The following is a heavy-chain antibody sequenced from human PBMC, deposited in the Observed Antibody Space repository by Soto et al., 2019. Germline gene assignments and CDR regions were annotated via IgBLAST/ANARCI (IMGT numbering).Heavy chain of an antibody. Sequence: PSETLSLTCTVSGGSISSGGYYWSWIRQHPGKGLEWIGYIYYSGSTYYNPSLKSRVTISVDTSKNQFSLKLSSVTAADTAVYYCARPPFPGCINAICYPLDFWGQGALVTVSS. CDR1: GGSISSGGYY. V-gene: IGHV4-31*03. CDR3: ARPPFPGCINAICYPLDF. CDR2: IYYSGST. J-gene: IGHJ4*02. D-gene: IGHD2-8*01.